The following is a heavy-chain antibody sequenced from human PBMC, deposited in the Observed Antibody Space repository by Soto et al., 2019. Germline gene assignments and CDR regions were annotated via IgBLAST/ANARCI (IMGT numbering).Heavy chain of an antibody. CDR3: ATTNRYYDILTGYYNNNWFDP. J-gene: IGHJ5*02. V-gene: IGHV4-59*01. Sequence: SETLSLTCTVSGGSISSYYWSWIRQPPGKGLEWIGYIYYSGSTNYNPSLKSRVTISVDTSKNQFSLKLSSVTAADTAVYYCATTNRYYDILTGYYNNNWFDPWGQGTLVTVSS. D-gene: IGHD3-9*01. CDR2: IYYSGST. CDR1: GGSISSYY.